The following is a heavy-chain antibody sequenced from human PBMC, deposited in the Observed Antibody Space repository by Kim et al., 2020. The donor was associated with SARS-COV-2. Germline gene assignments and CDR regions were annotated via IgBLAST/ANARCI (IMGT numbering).Heavy chain of an antibody. Sequence: GGSLRLSCAASGFTFSSYSMNWVRQAPGKGLEWVSSISSSSSYIYYADSVKGRFTISRDNAKNSLYLQMNSLRAEDTAVYYCASVYSSSWYPYDAFDIWGQGTMVTVSS. CDR2: ISSSSSYI. V-gene: IGHV3-21*01. CDR1: GFTFSSYS. D-gene: IGHD6-13*01. J-gene: IGHJ3*02. CDR3: ASVYSSSWYPYDAFDI.